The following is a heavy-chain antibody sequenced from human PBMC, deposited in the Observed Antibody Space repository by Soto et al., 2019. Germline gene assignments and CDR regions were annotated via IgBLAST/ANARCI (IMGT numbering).Heavy chain of an antibody. D-gene: IGHD3-3*01. V-gene: IGHV4-4*02. CDR2: SLHSGNT. CDR1: GGSVTSDNS. CDR3: ARRHRFDFWSSYSYSNHGLDV. J-gene: IGHJ6*02. Sequence: VQLQESGPGLLKPSGTLSLTCSVSGGSVTSDNSWTGLRQPPGKSLELIGESLHSGNTNSNPSRKSPVTMSVDKSKNQFSLRLNSVTAADTAVYYCARRHRFDFWSSYSYSNHGLDVWGQGTKVAVSS.